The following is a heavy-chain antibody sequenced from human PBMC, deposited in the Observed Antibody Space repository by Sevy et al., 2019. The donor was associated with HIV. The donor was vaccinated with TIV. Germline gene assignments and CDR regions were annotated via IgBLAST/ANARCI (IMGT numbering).Heavy chain of an antibody. CDR3: ARAREYYYDSSGYKVEYFQH. CDR2: IIPIFGTA. Sequence: ASVKVSCKASGGTFSSYAISWVRQAPGQGLEWMGGIIPIFGTANYAQKFQGRVTITADESTSTAYMELSSLRSEDTAVYYCARAREYYYDSSGYKVEYFQHWGQGTLVTVSS. J-gene: IGHJ1*01. V-gene: IGHV1-69*13. CDR1: GGTFSSYA. D-gene: IGHD3-22*01.